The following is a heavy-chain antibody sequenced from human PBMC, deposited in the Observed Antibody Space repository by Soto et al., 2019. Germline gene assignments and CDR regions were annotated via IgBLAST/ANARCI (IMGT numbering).Heavy chain of an antibody. CDR1: RFIFSSYW. D-gene: IGHD4-17*01. V-gene: IGHV3-7*01. J-gene: IGHJ3*02. CDR2: IKPDGSEK. Sequence: LXLSCEASRFIFSSYWMSWVRQAPGKGLEWVANIKPDGSEKYYVDSVKGRFTISRDNAEKSLYLQMNSLRAEDTAVYYCARVVFAYGDYVGAFDIWGQGTMVTVSS. CDR3: ARVVFAYGDYVGAFDI.